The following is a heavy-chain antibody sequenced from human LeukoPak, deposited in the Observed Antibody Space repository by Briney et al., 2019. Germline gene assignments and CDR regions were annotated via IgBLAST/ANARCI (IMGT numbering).Heavy chain of an antibody. CDR1: GGSFSGYY. CDR3: ASGDCSSTSCYIGEDYYYGMDV. Sequence: SETLSLTCAVYGGSFSGYYWSWIRQPPGKGLEWIGEINHSGSTNYNPSLKSRVTISVDTSKNQFSLKLSPVTAADTAVYYCASGDCSSTSCYIGEDYYYGMDVWGQGTTVTVSS. V-gene: IGHV4-34*01. CDR2: INHSGST. J-gene: IGHJ6*02. D-gene: IGHD2-2*02.